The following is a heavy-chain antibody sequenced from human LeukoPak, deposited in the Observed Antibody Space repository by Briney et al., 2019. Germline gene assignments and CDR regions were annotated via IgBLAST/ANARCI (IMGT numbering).Heavy chain of an antibody. CDR3: AKPRRGNGSTKGGAFDI. J-gene: IGHJ3*02. D-gene: IGHD3-10*01. Sequence: GGSLRLSCAASGFTFSSYAMSWVRQAPGKGLEWVSAISGSGGGTYYADSVKGRFTISRDNSKNTLYLQMNSLRAEDTAVYYCAKPRRGNGSTKGGAFDIWGQGTMVTVSS. CDR1: GFTFSSYA. CDR2: ISGSGGGT. V-gene: IGHV3-23*01.